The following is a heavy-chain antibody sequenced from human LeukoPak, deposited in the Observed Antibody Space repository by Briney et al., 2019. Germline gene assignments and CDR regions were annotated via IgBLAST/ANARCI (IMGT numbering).Heavy chain of an antibody. V-gene: IGHV3-7*01. CDR3: AIFAGAVPGNLLL. D-gene: IGHD2-8*02. CDR2: INKDGTEK. CDR1: AFTSSAFW. Sequence: GGSLRLSCAASAFTSSAFWMTWVRRPPGKGLEWVANINKDGTEKDYVDSVKGRFSIFRDNAKNSVFLQMNSLRAEDTAVYYCAIFAGAVPGNLLLWGKGTTVIVSA. J-gene: IGHJ6*04.